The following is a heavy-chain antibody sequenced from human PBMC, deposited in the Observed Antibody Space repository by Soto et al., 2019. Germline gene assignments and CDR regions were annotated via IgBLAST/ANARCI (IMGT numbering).Heavy chain of an antibody. CDR2: IKSKTDGGTT. CDR3: TSDIDYYDSSGYSYY. D-gene: IGHD3-22*01. J-gene: IGHJ4*02. V-gene: IGHV3-15*07. Sequence: GGSLRLSCAASGFTFSNAWMNWVRQAPGKGLEWVGRIKSKTDGGTTDYAAPVKGRFTISRDDSKNTLYLQMNSLKTEDTAVYYCTSDIDYYDSSGYSYYWGQGTLVTVSS. CDR1: GFTFSNAW.